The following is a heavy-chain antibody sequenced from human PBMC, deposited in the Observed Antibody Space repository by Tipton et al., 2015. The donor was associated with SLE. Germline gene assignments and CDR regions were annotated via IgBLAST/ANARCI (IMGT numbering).Heavy chain of an antibody. CDR1: GYPFTGYG. CDR2: ISAHNGDT. CDR3: ARGAGAAALPHAFDV. Sequence: QLVQSGGEVRKPGASVKVSCKASGYPFTGYGVSWVRQAPGQGLEWIGWISAHNGDTDYAQRLQGRVTMTTDTSTSTAYMELKSLTSDDTAVYYCARGAGAAALPHAFDVWGQGTTVTVSS. D-gene: IGHD2-21*02. V-gene: IGHV1-18*01. J-gene: IGHJ3*01.